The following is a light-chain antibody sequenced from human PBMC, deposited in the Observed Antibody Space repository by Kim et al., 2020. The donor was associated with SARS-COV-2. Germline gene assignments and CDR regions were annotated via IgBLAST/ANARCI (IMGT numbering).Light chain of an antibody. CDR3: QSYDSSLSSCV. CDR1: SSNIGAGSD. J-gene: IGLJ3*02. V-gene: IGLV1-40*01. Sequence: QRVTISCTGSSSNIGAGSDVHWYQQLPGTAPQLLIYGNNNRPSGVPDRFAGSKSGTSASLAITGLQAEDEADYFCQSYDSSLSSCVFGGGTKLTVL. CDR2: GNN.